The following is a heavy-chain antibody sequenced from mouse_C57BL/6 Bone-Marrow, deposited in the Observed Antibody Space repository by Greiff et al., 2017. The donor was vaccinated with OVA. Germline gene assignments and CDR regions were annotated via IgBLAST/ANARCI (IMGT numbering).Heavy chain of an antibody. D-gene: IGHD2-2*01. V-gene: IGHV5-2*01. CDR2: INSAGGST. Sequence: EVKLMESGGGLVQPGESLKLSCASTEYAFPSHDMSWVRQTPEPRLELVAAINSAGGSTYYTDTMERRFIISRDNTKKTLYLQMSRLRSEDTALYYCARRIYYGYDGRGFAYWCQGTTLTVSS. CDR1: EYAFPSHD. J-gene: IGHJ2*01. CDR3: ARRIYYGYDGRGFAY.